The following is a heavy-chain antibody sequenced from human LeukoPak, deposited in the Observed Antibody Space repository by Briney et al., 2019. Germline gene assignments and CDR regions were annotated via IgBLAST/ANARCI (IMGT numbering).Heavy chain of an antibody. CDR3: ARSRDSSGYYYLI. D-gene: IGHD3-22*01. V-gene: IGHV5-51*03. CDR2: IYPDDSNT. J-gene: IGHJ4*02. CDR1: GYTFSNYW. Sequence: PGESLKISCEASGYTFSNYWIGWVRQMPGKGLEWMGMIYPDDSNTIYSPSFQGQVTISADKSISTAYLQWSSLKASDTVMYYCARSRDSSGYYYLIWGRGTLVTVSS.